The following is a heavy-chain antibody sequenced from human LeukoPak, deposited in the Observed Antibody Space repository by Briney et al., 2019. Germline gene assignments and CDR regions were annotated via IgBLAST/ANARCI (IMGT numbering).Heavy chain of an antibody. D-gene: IGHD1-26*01. CDR1: DGALAGYS. CDR2: IYYSGDT. J-gene: IGHJ4*02. V-gene: IGHV4-59*01. CDR3: ARGRGSYLPTDD. Sequence: PSETLSLTCTVSDGALAGYSWSWLRQPPGKGREWIGYIYYSGDTNYNPSLQSRVTVSVDTSKNQFSLKLTSVAAADTAVYYCARGRGSYLPTDDWGQGTLVTVSS.